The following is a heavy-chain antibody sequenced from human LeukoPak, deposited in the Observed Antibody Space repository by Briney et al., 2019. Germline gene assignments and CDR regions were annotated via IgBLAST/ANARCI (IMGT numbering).Heavy chain of an antibody. CDR3: VKDTDFWYFDY. J-gene: IGHJ4*02. Sequence: GASLRLSCAASRFTFSSYALSWVSQARGKGLEWVSATSGSGGSTYYADSVKGRFTISRDNSKNTLYLQINSLRAEDTAVYYCVKDTDFWYFDYWGQGTLVTVSS. D-gene: IGHD3-3*01. CDR2: TSGSGGST. V-gene: IGHV3-23*01. CDR1: RFTFSSYA.